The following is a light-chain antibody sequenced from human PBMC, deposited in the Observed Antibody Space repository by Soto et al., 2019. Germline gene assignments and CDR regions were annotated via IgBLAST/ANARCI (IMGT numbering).Light chain of an antibody. J-gene: IGKJ2*01. CDR3: QHYKSDSA. CDR2: DAS. CDR1: QSISHY. V-gene: IGKV1-5*01. Sequence: DIQMTQSPSSLSASVGDRVTIPCRASQSISHYLAWYQQKPGKAPKLLLYDASTFEGGLPSRFSGSGSGTKFTLIFGSLQPADFATYYCQHYKSDSAVGQRTKLGIK.